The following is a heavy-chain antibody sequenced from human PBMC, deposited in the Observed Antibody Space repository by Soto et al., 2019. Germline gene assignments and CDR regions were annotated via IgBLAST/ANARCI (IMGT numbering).Heavy chain of an antibody. CDR3: AITYCRDNSCPRDFDF. J-gene: IGHJ4*02. V-gene: IGHV1-69*02. CDR2: FIPILDMA. CDR1: GGTFNTYT. Sequence: QVQVVQSGAEVKKPESSVKVSCKPSGGTFNTYTVNWVRLAPGHEREWMGRFIPILDMANYAQKFQDRVTITADRSTFTAYMELNSLTSDDTAVYYCAITYCRDNSCPRDFDFWGPGTRVTVSS. D-gene: IGHD2-21*01.